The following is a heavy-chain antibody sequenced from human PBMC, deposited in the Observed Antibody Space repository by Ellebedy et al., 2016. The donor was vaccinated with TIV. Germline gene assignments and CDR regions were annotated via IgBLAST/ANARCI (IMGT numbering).Heavy chain of an antibody. D-gene: IGHD3-10*01. J-gene: IGHJ4*02. Sequence: SETLSLXXAVYGGSFSGYYWSWIRQPPGKGLEWIGEINHSGSTNYNPSLKSRVTISVDTSKNQFSLKLSSVTAADTAVYYCASRHRITMVRGVPLPIDYWGQGTLVTVSS. CDR2: INHSGST. CDR1: GGSFSGYY. CDR3: ASRHRITMVRGVPLPIDY. V-gene: IGHV4-34*01.